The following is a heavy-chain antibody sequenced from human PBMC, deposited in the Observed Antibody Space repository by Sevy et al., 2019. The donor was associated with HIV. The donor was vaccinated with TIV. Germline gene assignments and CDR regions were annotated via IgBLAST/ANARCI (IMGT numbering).Heavy chain of an antibody. J-gene: IGHJ6*02. Sequence: GGSLRLSCAASGFTFSSYAMSWVRQAPGKGLEWVSAISGSGGSTYYADSVKGRFTISRDNSKNTLYLQMNSLRAEDTAVYYCEKNLYCSGGSCYLTVDYYYYGMDVWGQGTTVTVSS. V-gene: IGHV3-23*01. CDR3: EKNLYCSGGSCYLTVDYYYYGMDV. CDR2: ISGSGGST. CDR1: GFTFSSYA. D-gene: IGHD2-15*01.